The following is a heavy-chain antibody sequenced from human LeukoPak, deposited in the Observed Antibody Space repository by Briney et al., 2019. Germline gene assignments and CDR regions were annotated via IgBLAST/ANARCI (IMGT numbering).Heavy chain of an antibody. Sequence: ASVKVSCKASGYTFTSYGISWVRQAPGQGLEWMGWINPNSGGTNYAQKFRGRVTMTRDTSISTAYMELSRLRSDDTAVYYCARDCSYGWFDPWGQGTLVTVSS. J-gene: IGHJ5*02. CDR2: INPNSGGT. V-gene: IGHV1-2*02. D-gene: IGHD5-18*01. CDR1: GYTFTSYG. CDR3: ARDCSYGWFDP.